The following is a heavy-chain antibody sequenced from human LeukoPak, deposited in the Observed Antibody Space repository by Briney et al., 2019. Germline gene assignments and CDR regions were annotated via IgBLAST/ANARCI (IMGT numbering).Heavy chain of an antibody. CDR2: IIPIFGTA. V-gene: IGHV1-69*13. D-gene: IGHD3-3*01. Sequence: SLWISCAASGDTSTSYAISWVRHAPGQGLEWMGGIIPIFGTANSAQKFQGRVTITADESTSTAYMELSSLRSEDTAVYYCAWNGYPYYYMDVWGKGTTVTVSS. J-gene: IGHJ6*03. CDR3: AWNGYPYYYMDV. CDR1: GDTSTSYA.